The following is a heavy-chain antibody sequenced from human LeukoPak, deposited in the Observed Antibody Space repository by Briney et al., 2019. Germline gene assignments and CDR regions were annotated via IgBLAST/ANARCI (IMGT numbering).Heavy chain of an antibody. CDR3: ARPPPTSSGWYFDY. CDR2: ISYDGSNK. V-gene: IGHV3-30*04. D-gene: IGHD6-19*01. J-gene: IGHJ4*02. CDR1: GFTFSSYA. Sequence: GGSLRLPCAASGFTFSSYAMHWVRQAPGKGLEWVAVISYDGSNKYYADSVKGRFTISRDNSKNTLYLQMNSLRAEDTAVYYCARPPPTSSGWYFDYWGQGTLVTVSS.